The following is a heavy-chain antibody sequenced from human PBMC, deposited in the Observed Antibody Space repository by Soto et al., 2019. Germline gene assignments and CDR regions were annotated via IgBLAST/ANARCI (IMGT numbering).Heavy chain of an antibody. CDR2: IWYDGNKK. D-gene: IGHD3-16*01. V-gene: IGHV3-33*01. CDR3: ARGGERYVFQSNWFDP. CDR1: GFTFSHYG. Sequence: QGQLVESGGGVVQPGRSLRLSCAASGFTFSHYGMHWVRQAPGKGLEWVAVIWYDGNKKFYADSVKGRFTISRDNSKNTLSLQLNSLRVEDTAVYYCARGGERYVFQSNWFDPWGQGTLVTVSS. J-gene: IGHJ5*01.